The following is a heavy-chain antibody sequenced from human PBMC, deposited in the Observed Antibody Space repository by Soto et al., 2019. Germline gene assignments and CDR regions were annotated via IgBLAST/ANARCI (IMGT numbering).Heavy chain of an antibody. CDR2: INSNGGST. J-gene: IGHJ5*02. D-gene: IGHD6-6*01. CDR1: GFTFSSCA. CDR3: ARSGSSSFTNWFDP. Sequence: PGGSLRLSCAASGFTFSSCAMHWVRQAPGKGLEYVSAINSNGGSTYYVDSVKGRFTVSRDNAKNSLYLQMNSLRDEDTAVYYCARSGSSSFTNWFDPWGQGTLVTVSS. V-gene: IGHV3-64*02.